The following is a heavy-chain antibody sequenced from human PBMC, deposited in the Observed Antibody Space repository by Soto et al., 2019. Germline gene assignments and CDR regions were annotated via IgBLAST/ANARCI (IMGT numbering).Heavy chain of an antibody. CDR1: GGPISSYY. D-gene: IGHD6-19*01. Sequence: PSETLSLTCTVSGGPISSYYWSWIRQPPGKGLEWIGYIYYSGSTNYNPSLKSRVTISVDTSKNQFSLKLSSVTAADTAVYYCARTSVIAVAGTLYFDYWGQGTLVTVSS. CDR3: ARTSVIAVAGTLYFDY. V-gene: IGHV4-59*01. J-gene: IGHJ4*02. CDR2: IYYSGST.